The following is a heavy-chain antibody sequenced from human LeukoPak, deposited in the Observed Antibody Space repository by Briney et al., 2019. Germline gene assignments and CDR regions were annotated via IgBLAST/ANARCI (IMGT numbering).Heavy chain of an antibody. CDR2: ISSSSSYI. Sequence: PGGSLRLSCAASGFTFSSYSMNWVRQAPGKGLEWVSSISSSSSYIYYADSVKGRFTISRDNAKNSLYLQMNSLRAEDTAVYYCARDRDYGGNIGAFDIWGQGTTVTVSS. CDR3: ARDRDYGGNIGAFDI. D-gene: IGHD4-23*01. V-gene: IGHV3-21*01. J-gene: IGHJ3*02. CDR1: GFTFSSYS.